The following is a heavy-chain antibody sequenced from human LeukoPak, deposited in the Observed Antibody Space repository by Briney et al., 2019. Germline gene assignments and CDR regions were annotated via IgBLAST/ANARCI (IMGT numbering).Heavy chain of an antibody. J-gene: IGHJ5*02. Sequence: SGPALVKPTQTLTLTCTFSGFLLSTSGMCVSWIRQPPGKALEWLARIDWDDDKYYSTSLKTRLTISKDTSKNQVVLTMTNMDPVDTATYYCARNWSPRPWFDPWGQGTLVTVSS. V-gene: IGHV2-70*11. CDR3: ARNWSPRPWFDP. CDR2: IDWDDDK. CDR1: GFLLSTSGMC.